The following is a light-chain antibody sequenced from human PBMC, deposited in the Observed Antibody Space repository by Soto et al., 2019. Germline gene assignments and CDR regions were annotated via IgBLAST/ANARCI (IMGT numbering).Light chain of an antibody. CDR2: GTS. V-gene: IGKV3-20*01. Sequence: EIVMTQSPGTLSLSPGETATLSCRASQSVGNSYLAWYQQKPGQAPRVLVYGTSSRATGIPDRFSGSGPGTNFTLTISRLEPEDFAVYYCQQYTTSSWTFGQGTKVDI. CDR3: QQYTTSSWT. CDR1: QSVGNSY. J-gene: IGKJ1*01.